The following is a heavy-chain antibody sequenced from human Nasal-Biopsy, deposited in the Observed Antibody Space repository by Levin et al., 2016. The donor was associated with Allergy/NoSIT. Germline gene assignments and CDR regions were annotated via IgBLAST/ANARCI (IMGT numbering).Heavy chain of an antibody. CDR3: TRHVVWRASVAGLSDN. Sequence: SETLSLTCTVSGVSISSSNYYWGWIRQPPGKGLEWIGIMYHSGSTYYNPSLKSRVTISVDTSKNQFSLKLSSVTAADSAVYYCTRHVVWRASVAGLSDNWGQGTLVTVSS. CDR1: GVSISSSNYY. V-gene: IGHV4-39*01. J-gene: IGHJ4*02. CDR2: MYHSGST. D-gene: IGHD6-19*01.